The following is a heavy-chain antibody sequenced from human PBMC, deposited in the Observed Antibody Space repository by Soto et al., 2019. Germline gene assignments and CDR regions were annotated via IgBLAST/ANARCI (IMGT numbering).Heavy chain of an antibody. CDR3: ARIPPGSWYQGGRDY. J-gene: IGHJ4*02. Sequence: QVQLQESGPGLVKPSQTLSLTCTVSGGSISSGGYYWSWIRQQPGKGLEWIGYIYYSGSTYYNPSRKSRVTISVDTSKNQISLKLSSVTAADTAVYYCARIPPGSWYQGGRDYWGQGTLVTVSS. D-gene: IGHD6-13*01. CDR2: IYYSGST. CDR1: GGSISSGGYY. V-gene: IGHV4-31*03.